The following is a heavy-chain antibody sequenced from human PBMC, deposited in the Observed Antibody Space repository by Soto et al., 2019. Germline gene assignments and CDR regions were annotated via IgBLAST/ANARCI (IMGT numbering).Heavy chain of an antibody. CDR3: ARDNYGDYDELDY. Sequence: QVQLVQSGAEVKKPGSSVKVSCKASGGTFSSYTISWVRQAPGQGLEWRGRIIPILGIANYAQKFQGRVRITADKSTSTAYMELSSLRSEDTAVYYCARDNYGDYDELDYWGQGTLVTVSS. CDR1: GGTFSSYT. V-gene: IGHV1-69*08. CDR2: IIPILGIA. D-gene: IGHD4-17*01. J-gene: IGHJ4*02.